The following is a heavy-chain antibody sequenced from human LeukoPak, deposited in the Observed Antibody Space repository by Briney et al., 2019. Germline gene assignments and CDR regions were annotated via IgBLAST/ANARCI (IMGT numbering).Heavy chain of an antibody. CDR1: GYTFTSYA. V-gene: IGHV1-18*01. CDR2: ISAYNGNT. D-gene: IGHD1-14*01. Sequence: ASVKVSCKASGYTFTSYAITWVRQAPGQGLEWMGWISAYNGNTNYAQKLQSRVTMTTDTSTSTAYMELRSLRSDDTAVFYCARGNHRDADAFDIWGQGTLVTVSS. CDR3: ARGNHRDADAFDI. J-gene: IGHJ3*02.